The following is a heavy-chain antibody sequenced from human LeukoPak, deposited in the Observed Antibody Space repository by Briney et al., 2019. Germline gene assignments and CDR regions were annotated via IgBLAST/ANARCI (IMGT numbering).Heavy chain of an antibody. CDR2: INSDSIWI. CDR1: GFSFSTYS. V-gene: IGHV3-21*01. J-gene: IGHJ6*04. Sequence: GGSLRLSCAASGFSFSTYSMNWVRQPPGKGLEWVSSINSDSIWIYYADSVKGRFTISRDNAKNSLYLQMNSLRAEDTAVYYCAELGITMIGGVWGKGTTVTISS. CDR3: AELGITMIGGV. D-gene: IGHD3-10*02.